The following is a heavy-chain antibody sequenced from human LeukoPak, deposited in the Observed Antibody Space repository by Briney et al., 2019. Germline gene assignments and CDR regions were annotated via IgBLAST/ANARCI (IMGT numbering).Heavy chain of an antibody. CDR1: GFTFDDYA. V-gene: IGHV3-9*03. CDR2: ISWNSGSI. J-gene: IGHJ4*02. CDR3: AKAGTFWSGYSTYYFDY. Sequence: GRSLRLSCAASGFTFDDYAMHWVRQAPGKGLEWVSGISWNSGSIGYADSVKGRFTISGDNAKNSLYLQMNSLRAEDMALYYCAKAGTFWSGYSTYYFDYWGQGTLVTVSS. D-gene: IGHD3-3*01.